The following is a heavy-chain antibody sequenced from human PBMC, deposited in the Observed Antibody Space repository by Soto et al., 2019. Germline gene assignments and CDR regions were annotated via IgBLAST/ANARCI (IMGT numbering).Heavy chain of an antibody. D-gene: IGHD4-17*01. CDR3: ARGFYGAPPALDY. CDR2: SKTDGSFS. Sequence: EVQLVESGGGLVQPGGSLRLSCAASGFTFSSYYMHWVRQAPGKGLVWISRSKTDGSFSSYADSVKGRFTISRDNARNTLFLPMNSLSDDDTAVYYCARGFYGAPPALDYWGQGTLVSVSS. J-gene: IGHJ4*02. CDR1: GFTFSSYY. V-gene: IGHV3-74*01.